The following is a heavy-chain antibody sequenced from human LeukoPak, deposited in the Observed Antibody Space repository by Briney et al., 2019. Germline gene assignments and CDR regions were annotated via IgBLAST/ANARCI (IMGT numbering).Heavy chain of an antibody. CDR2: ISSSSSTI. J-gene: IGHJ4*02. CDR3: ARVVAGNLGY. CDR1: GFTFSSYA. V-gene: IGHV3-48*04. Sequence: GGSLRLSCAASGFTFSSYAMSWVRQAPGKGLEWVSYISSSSSTIYYADSVKGRFTISRDNAKNSLYLQMNSLRAEDTAVYYCARVVAGNLGYWGQGTLVTVSS. D-gene: IGHD6-19*01.